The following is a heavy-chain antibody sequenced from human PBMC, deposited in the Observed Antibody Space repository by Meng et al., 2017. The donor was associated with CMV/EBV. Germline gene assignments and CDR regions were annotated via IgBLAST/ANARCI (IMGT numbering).Heavy chain of an antibody. Sequence: GESLSLSCAVSGFTFDNYSMHWVRQAPGKGLEWVSGISWNSGSRGYADSVKGRLTISRDNAKNSLYLQMNSLRAEDMALYYCAKGDSSCDTSGYYYYGMDVWGQGTTVTVSS. D-gene: IGHD6-13*01. CDR1: GFTFDNYS. CDR3: AKGDSSCDTSGYYYYGMDV. V-gene: IGHV3-9*03. CDR2: ISWNSGSR. J-gene: IGHJ6*02.